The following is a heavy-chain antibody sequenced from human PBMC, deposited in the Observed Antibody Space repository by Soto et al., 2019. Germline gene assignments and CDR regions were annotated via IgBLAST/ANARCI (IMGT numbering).Heavy chain of an antibody. CDR1: GGSISSSNW. D-gene: IGHD5-18*01. CDR3: ARFRVDTAMVTTYYYGMDV. CDR2: IYHSGST. V-gene: IGHV4-4*02. J-gene: IGHJ6*02. Sequence: SETLSLTCAVSGGSISSSNWWSWVSQPPGKGLEWIGEIYHSGSTNYNPSLKSRVTISVDKSKNQCSLKLSSVTAADTAVYYCARFRVDTAMVTTYYYGMDVWGQGTTVTVSS.